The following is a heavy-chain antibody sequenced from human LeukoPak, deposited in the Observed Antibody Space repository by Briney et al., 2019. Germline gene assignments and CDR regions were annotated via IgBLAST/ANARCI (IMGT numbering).Heavy chain of an antibody. CDR1: GFTFDDYA. Sequence: AGGSLRLSCAASGFTFDDYAMHWVRQAPGKGLEWVSGISWNSGSIGYADSVKGRFTISRDNAKNSVYLQMNSLRAEDMALYYCAKAAWGYCSSTSCYKGAFDIWGQGTMVTVSS. J-gene: IGHJ3*02. CDR2: ISWNSGSI. CDR3: AKAAWGYCSSTSCYKGAFDI. V-gene: IGHV3-9*03. D-gene: IGHD2-2*02.